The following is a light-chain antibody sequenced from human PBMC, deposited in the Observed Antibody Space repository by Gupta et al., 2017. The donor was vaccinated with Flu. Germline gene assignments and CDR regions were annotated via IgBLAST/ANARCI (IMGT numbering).Light chain of an antibody. CDR2: KEN. J-gene: IGLJ3*02. V-gene: IGLV3-25*03. CDR3: QTGDSSSSVWV. Sequence: GKTARITGSGGAVARRYAYWYHQKPGQAPMLIMYKENERHSGIPERFSGSSLGSTATLTISGVQAEDEADYYCQTGDSSSSVWVFGGGTKLTVL. CDR1: AVARRY.